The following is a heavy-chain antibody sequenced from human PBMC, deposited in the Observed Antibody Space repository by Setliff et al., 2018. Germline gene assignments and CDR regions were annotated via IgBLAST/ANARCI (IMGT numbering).Heavy chain of an antibody. CDR2: IHTGGGSA. V-gene: IGHV1-46*01. Sequence: ASVKVSCKASGYSFTGYYMHWVRQAPGQGLEWMGIIHTGGGSASYAQKFQGRVTMTSDTSTSTVYMEVNSVTSDDTAIYYCARGGMAAAGRKGVFEYWSQGTVVTVSS. CDR1: GYSFTGYY. J-gene: IGHJ4*02. CDR3: ARGGMAAAGRKGVFEY. D-gene: IGHD6-13*01.